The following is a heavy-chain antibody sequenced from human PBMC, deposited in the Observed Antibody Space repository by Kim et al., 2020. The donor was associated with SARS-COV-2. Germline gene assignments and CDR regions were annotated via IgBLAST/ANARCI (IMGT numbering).Heavy chain of an antibody. V-gene: IGHV3-43*02. Sequence: GGSLRLSCAASGFTFDDYAMHWVRQAPGKGLEWVSLISGDGGSTYYADSVKGRFTISRDNSKNSLYLQMNSLRTEDTALYYCAKGLSSIADRNGQYYYYYGMDVWGQGTTVTVSS. D-gene: IGHD6-6*01. CDR3: AKGLSSIADRNGQYYYYYGMDV. CDR2: ISGDGGST. CDR1: GFTFDDYA. J-gene: IGHJ6*02.